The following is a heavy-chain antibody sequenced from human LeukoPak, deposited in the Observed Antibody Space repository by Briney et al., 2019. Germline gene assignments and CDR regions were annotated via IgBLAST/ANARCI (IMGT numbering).Heavy chain of an antibody. CDR2: IYASGST. J-gene: IGHJ4*02. CDR1: GGSISSDHYY. Sequence: PSETLSLTCTVSGGSISSDHYYWRWIRQPAGKGLEWIGRIYASGSTNYNPSLKSRVTMSLHTSKNQFSLNLTSVTAADTAVYYCARDNSRIDYSFWSGYYSDKNYFDYWGQGTLVTVSS. D-gene: IGHD3-3*01. V-gene: IGHV4-61*02. CDR3: ARDNSRIDYSFWSGYYSDKNYFDY.